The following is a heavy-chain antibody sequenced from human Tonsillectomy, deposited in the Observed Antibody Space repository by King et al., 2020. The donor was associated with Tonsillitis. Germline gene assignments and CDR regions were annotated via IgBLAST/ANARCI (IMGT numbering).Heavy chain of an antibody. V-gene: IGHV1-2*02. J-gene: IGHJ5*02. Sequence: VQLVESGAEVKKPGASVKISCKASGYTFTDYYVHWVRQAPGQGLEWMGWINPNSGATNYERNFQGRVFMTRDTSLSTAYMELNRLRSDDTAIYYCARAPSQRRVRGWFDPWGQGTLVTVSS. CDR2: INPNSGAT. D-gene: IGHD6-19*01. CDR1: GYTFTDYY. CDR3: ARAPSQRRVRGWFDP.